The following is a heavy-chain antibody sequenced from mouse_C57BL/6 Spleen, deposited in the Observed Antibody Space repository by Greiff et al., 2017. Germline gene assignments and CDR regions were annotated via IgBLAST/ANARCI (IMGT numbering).Heavy chain of an antibody. CDR3: GVESPHYYGLDY. CDR1: GYSFTDYN. J-gene: IGHJ2*01. CDR2: INPNYGTT. V-gene: IGHV1-39*01. Sequence: VHVKQSGPELVKPGASVKISCKASGYSFTDYNMNWVKQSNGKSLEWIGVINPNYGTTSYNQKFKGKATLTVDQSSSTAYMQLNSLTSEDSAFYYFGVESPHYYGLDYWGQGTTLTVSS. D-gene: IGHD1-2*01.